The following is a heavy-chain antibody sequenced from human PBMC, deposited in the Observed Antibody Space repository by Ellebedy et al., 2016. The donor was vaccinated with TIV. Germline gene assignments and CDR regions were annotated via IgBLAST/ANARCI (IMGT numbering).Heavy chain of an antibody. V-gene: IGHV3-7*01. Sequence: GGSLRLSXAASGFTFSNYAMSWVRQAPGKGLEYVASIKQDGNEKYYVDSVKGRFTISRDNAKNSLYLQMNSLRAEDTAVYYCAHATVRAWGQGTLVTVSS. CDR1: GFTFSNYA. J-gene: IGHJ5*02. D-gene: IGHD3-10*01. CDR2: IKQDGNEK. CDR3: AHATVRA.